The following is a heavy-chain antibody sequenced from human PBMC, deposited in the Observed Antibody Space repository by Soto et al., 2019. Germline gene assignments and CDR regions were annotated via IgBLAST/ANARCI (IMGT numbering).Heavy chain of an antibody. D-gene: IGHD4-17*01. V-gene: IGHV3-30-3*01. CDR3: ARDYAEFSGCIDP. J-gene: IGHJ5*02. CDR2: ISFDGSET. Sequence: QVQLVESGGGVVQPGRSLRLSCAASGFSFSSYAMHWVRQAPGKGLQWVAVISFDGSETYYADSVKGRFTISRDNSKNTLFLQMNSLRPDDTAVYYCARDYAEFSGCIDPWGQGTLVTVAS. CDR1: GFSFSSYA.